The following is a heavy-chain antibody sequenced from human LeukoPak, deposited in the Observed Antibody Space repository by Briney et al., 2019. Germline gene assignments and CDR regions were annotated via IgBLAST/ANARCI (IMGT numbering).Heavy chain of an antibody. V-gene: IGHV4-39*01. CDR2: IYYRGST. J-gene: IGHJ4*02. CDR3: ARSIGMTIRYSSSWPHIDY. Sequence: PSETLSLTCTVSGGSISSGDYYWGWIRQPPGKGLEWIGTIYYRGSTYYNPSLKSRVTISVDTSKNQFSLKLSSVTAADTAVYYCARSIGMTIRYSSSWPHIDYWGQGTLVTVSS. CDR1: GGSISSGDYY. D-gene: IGHD6-13*01.